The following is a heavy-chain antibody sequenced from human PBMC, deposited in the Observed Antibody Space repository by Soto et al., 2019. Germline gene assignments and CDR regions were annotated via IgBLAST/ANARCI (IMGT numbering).Heavy chain of an antibody. D-gene: IGHD5-12*01. Sequence: QITLKESGPTLVKPTQTLTLTCTFSGFSLTSIAGVAWICQPPVKALDWLGLIYRDDVQRYSPSLENRLSITTDTSEKQVVLTMTNRDPVDTGTYYCAHRDATRLFDFWGQGTLVTVSS. CDR3: AHRDATRLFDF. J-gene: IGHJ4*02. V-gene: IGHV2-5*02. CDR2: IYRDDVQ. CDR1: GFSLTSIAG.